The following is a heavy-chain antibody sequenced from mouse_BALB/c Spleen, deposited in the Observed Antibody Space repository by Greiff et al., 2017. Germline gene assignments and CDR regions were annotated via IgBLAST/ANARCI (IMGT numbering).Heavy chain of an antibody. J-gene: IGHJ4*01. V-gene: IGHV1-69*01. CDR3: ARGRFHYAMDY. CDR2: IDTSDSYT. CDR1: GYTFTDYW. Sequence: QVQLQQPGAELVMPGASVKMSCKASGYTFTDYWMHWVKQRPGQGLEWIGAIDTSDSYTSYNQKFKGKATLTVDESSSTAYIQLSSLTSADSAVYYCARGRFHYAMDYWGQGTSVTVSS.